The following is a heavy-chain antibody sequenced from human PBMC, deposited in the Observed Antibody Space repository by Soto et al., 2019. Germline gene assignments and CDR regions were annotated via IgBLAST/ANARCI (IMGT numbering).Heavy chain of an antibody. D-gene: IGHD2-15*01. Sequence: QVQLQESGPGLVKPSQSLSLTCTVSGGSISSGDHYWSWIRQPPGKGLEWLGYIYYNGSTYYNPSLQSRLTMSLDTSKNQFSLNLSSVTAADTAVYYCARVVVVAATGGWFDSWGQGTLVTVSS. CDR3: ARVVVVAATGGWFDS. V-gene: IGHV4-30-4*01. CDR1: GGSISSGDHY. J-gene: IGHJ5*01. CDR2: IYYNGST.